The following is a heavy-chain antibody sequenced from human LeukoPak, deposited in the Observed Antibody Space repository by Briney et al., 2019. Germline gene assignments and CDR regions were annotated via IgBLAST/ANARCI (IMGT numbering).Heavy chain of an antibody. CDR3: ATAGSSVVDY. CDR2: IRYDGSNK. J-gene: IGHJ4*02. Sequence: AGGSLRLSCAASGFTFSSYGMHWVRQAPGKGLEWVAFIRYDGSNKYYADSVKGRFTISRDNSKNTLYLQMNSLRAEDTAVYYCATAGSSVVDYWGQGTLVTVSS. V-gene: IGHV3-30*02. CDR1: GFTFSSYG. D-gene: IGHD4-23*01.